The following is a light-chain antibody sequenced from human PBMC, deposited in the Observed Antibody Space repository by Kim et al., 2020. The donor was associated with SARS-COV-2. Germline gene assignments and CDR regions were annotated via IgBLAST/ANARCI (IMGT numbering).Light chain of an antibody. J-gene: IGLJ3*02. CDR2: RDN. CDR3: SAWDSSLSAWV. Sequence: LTQPPSVSKGLRQTATLTCTGNTNNVGDEGAAWLQQHRGHPPKLLSYRDNNRPSGISGRFSASRSANTASLTITGLQPDDEADYYCSAWDSSLSAWVFGGGTQLTVL. CDR1: TNNVGDEG. V-gene: IGLV10-54*04.